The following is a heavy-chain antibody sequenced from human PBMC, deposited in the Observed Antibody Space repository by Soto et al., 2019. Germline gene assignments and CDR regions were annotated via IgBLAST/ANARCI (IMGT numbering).Heavy chain of an antibody. D-gene: IGHD6-13*01. J-gene: IGHJ6*02. CDR1: GFTFSSYS. CDR3: ARVRSSSLGRYGMDV. V-gene: IGHV3-21*01. Sequence: GGSLRLSCAASGFTFSSYSMNWVRQAPGKGLEWVSSISSSSSYIYYADSVKGRFTISRDNAKNSLYLQMNSLRAEDTAVYYCARVRSSSLGRYGMDVWGQGTTVTV. CDR2: ISSSSSYI.